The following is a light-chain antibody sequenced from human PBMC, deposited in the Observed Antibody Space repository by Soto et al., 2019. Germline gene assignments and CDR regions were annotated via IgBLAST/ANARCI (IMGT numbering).Light chain of an antibody. V-gene: IGKV1-27*01. CDR3: QKYNSAPPWT. CDR1: QGIRHY. J-gene: IGKJ1*01. CDR2: AAS. Sequence: DIQMTQSPSSLSASVGDRVTITCRASQGIRHYLAWYQQKPGKVPKLLIYAASTLQSGVPSRFSGSGSGTDFTLTISSLQPEDVATYYCQKYNSAPPWTFGQGTKVDIK.